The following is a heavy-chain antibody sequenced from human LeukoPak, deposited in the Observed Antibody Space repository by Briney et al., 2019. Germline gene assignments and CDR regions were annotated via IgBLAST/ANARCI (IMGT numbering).Heavy chain of an antibody. Sequence: SVNVSCKPSGYTFTKYGISWVRQAPGQGREWMGWISTYNCNTIYAQNPQGRVTMTTDPSTSTAYMELRSLRSDDTAVYYCARYKVVASDWGQGTLVTVSS. V-gene: IGHV1-18*01. D-gene: IGHD3-22*01. CDR2: ISTYNCNT. J-gene: IGHJ4*02. CDR3: ARYKVVASD. CDR1: GYTFTKYG.